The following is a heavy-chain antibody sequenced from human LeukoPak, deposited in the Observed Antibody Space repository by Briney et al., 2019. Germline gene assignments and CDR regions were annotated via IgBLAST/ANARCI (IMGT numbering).Heavy chain of an antibody. J-gene: IGHJ4*02. Sequence: GESLRISCKASGYSLTSYWISWVRQMPGKGLEWMRRIDPTDSYTDYSPSFQGHVTISVDKSINTAYLQWYSLKASDTAMYYCARHNYWGQGTLVTVSS. V-gene: IGHV5-10-1*01. CDR3: ARHNY. CDR2: IDPTDSYT. CDR1: GYSLTSYW.